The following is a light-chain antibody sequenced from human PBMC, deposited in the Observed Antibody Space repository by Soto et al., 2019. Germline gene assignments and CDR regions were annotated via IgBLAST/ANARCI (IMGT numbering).Light chain of an antibody. V-gene: IGLV1-44*01. J-gene: IGLJ3*02. CDR3: AAWDVSLNGPV. Sequence: QSVLTQPPSASGAPGQRVTIFCSGSSSNIGGNTVNWYQQLPGRAPKLLTGVPERFSGSKSGTSASLAISGLQSEDEAVYYCAAWDVSLNGPVFGGGTKLTVL. CDR1: SSNIGGNT.